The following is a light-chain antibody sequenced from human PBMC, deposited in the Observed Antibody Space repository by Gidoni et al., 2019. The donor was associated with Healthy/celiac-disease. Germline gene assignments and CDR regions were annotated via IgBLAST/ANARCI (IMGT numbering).Light chain of an antibody. V-gene: IGKV1-39*01. Sequence: DIQMTQYPSSLSASVGDRVTITCRASQCISSYLNWYQQKPGKAPKLLIYAASSLQSGVPSRFLGSRSGPDFTLPISSLHPEDFAPYYCQQSYSTPLTFGGGTKVEIK. CDR3: QQSYSTPLT. CDR2: AAS. J-gene: IGKJ4*01. CDR1: QCISSY.